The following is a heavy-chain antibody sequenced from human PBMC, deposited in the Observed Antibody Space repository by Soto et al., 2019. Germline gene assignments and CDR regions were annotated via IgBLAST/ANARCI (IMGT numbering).Heavy chain of an antibody. CDR3: ARGSGIVALPGELEDVKYDY. J-gene: IGHJ4*02. V-gene: IGHV4-34*01. CDR2: INESGST. Sequence: QVQLQQWGAGLVKPSETLSLSCAVYGQSFSGHSWAWIRQPPGKGLEWIGEINESGSTYYNPSLKSRVTTSTDTSKNQFSLKLSSVSAADTAAYFCARGSGIVALPGELEDVKYDYWGQGTLVNVYS. CDR1: GQSFSGHS. D-gene: IGHD1-1*01.